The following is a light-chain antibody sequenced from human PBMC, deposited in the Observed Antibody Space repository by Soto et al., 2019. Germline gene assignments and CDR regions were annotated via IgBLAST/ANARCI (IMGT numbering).Light chain of an antibody. Sequence: EIVLTQSPATLSVSPGERATLSCRASQSVNQKLGWYQQKPGQAPRLLSYVASYRATGIPARFSGSGSGTEHTLTIRNLQAEECAVYYCQQFNNWPHTFGQGTRLEIK. J-gene: IGKJ2*01. CDR3: QQFNNWPHT. CDR2: VAS. V-gene: IGKV3-15*01. CDR1: QSVNQK.